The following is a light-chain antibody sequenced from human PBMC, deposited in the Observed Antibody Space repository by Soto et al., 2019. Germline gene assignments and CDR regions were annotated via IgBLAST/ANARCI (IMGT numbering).Light chain of an antibody. V-gene: IGKV3-20*01. CDR3: QQYGSSTWT. CDR2: GAS. Sequence: IVMTQSPATLSLSPGERATLSCRASQSVSSNLAWYQQKHGQAPRLLIYGASSRATGIPDRFSGSESGTDGTITISRLQTEDGSVYYCQQYGSSTWTFCQGTKVDIK. J-gene: IGKJ1*01. CDR1: QSVSSN.